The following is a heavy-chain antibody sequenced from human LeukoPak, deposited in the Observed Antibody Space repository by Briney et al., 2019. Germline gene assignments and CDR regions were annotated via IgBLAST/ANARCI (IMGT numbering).Heavy chain of an antibody. CDR1: GGSVSSGGYY. CDR2: IYYSGST. V-gene: IGHV4-31*03. CDR3: ARDAGYSYGYSYFDY. D-gene: IGHD5-18*01. J-gene: IGHJ4*01. Sequence: SETLSLTCTVSGGSVSSGGYYWSWIRQHPGKGLEWIGYIYYSGSTYYNPSLRSRVTISVDTSKNQFSLKLSSVTAADTAVYYCARDAGYSYGYSYFDYWGHGTLVTVSS.